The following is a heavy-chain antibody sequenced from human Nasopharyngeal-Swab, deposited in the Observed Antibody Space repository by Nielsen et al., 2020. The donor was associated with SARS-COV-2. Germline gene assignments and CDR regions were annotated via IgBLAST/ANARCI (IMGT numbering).Heavy chain of an antibody. CDR3: ERVGTIAARWGYFDY. D-gene: IGHD6-6*01. Sequence: SETLSLTCTVSGGSISSGSYYWSWIRQPAGKGLEWIGRIYTSGSTNYNPSLKSRVTISVDTSKNQFSLKLSSVTAADTAVYYCERVGTIAARWGYFDYWGQGTLVTVSS. CDR2: IYTSGST. CDR1: GGSISSGSYY. V-gene: IGHV4-61*02. J-gene: IGHJ4*02.